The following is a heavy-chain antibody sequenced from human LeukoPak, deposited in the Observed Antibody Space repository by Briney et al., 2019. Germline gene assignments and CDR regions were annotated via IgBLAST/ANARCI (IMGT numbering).Heavy chain of an antibody. Sequence: GGSLILSCAALGFSFSGYWMTWVRQAPGKGLEWVAIIKQAGSEKYYVDSVKGRFTISRDNAKNSLYLEMNSLRAEDTAVYYCARGHPYYFYMDVWGKGTTVTVSS. V-gene: IGHV3-7*01. CDR1: GFSFSGYW. J-gene: IGHJ6*03. CDR2: IKQAGSEK. CDR3: ARGHPYYFYMDV.